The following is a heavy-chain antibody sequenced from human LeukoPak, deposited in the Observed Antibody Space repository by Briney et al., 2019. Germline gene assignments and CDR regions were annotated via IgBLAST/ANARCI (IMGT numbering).Heavy chain of an antibody. D-gene: IGHD3-22*01. CDR1: GDSISSGDYY. V-gene: IGHV4-61*02. Sequence: PSETLSLTCTVSGDSISSGDYYWSWIRQPAGKGLGWIGRISSGSTNYIPSLKSRVTISVDTSKNQFSLKLSSVNAADTAVYFCARGPYSYDSSGAFDIWGQGTMVTVSS. CDR3: ARGPYSYDSSGAFDI. J-gene: IGHJ3*02. CDR2: ISSGST.